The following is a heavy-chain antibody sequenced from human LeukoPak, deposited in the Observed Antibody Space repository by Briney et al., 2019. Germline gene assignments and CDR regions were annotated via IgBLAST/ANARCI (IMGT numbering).Heavy chain of an antibody. CDR1: GGTFSSYA. Sequence: SVKVSCKASGGTFSSYAISWVRQAPGQGLEWMGGIIPIFGTANYAQKFQGRVTITTDESTSTAYMELSSLRSEDTAVYYCARAGYDFWSGAEYYYYMDVWGKGTTVTVSS. CDR2: IIPIFGTA. CDR3: ARAGYDFWSGAEYYYYMDV. D-gene: IGHD3-3*01. J-gene: IGHJ6*03. V-gene: IGHV1-69*05.